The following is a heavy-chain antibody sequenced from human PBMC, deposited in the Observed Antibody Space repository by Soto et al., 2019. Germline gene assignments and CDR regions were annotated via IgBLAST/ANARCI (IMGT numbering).Heavy chain of an antibody. V-gene: IGHV3-23*01. CDR3: AKTAASRQNLYLDS. Sequence: GGSLRFSGAAPGFAFSSYAMSGVRQCPWKGLEWVSVISGRGGGTYYADSVKDRFTISRDKCKNPLYLQMNSLRVEDTAVFYCAKTAASRQNLYLDSWGQGTLVTVSS. CDR2: ISGRGGGT. J-gene: IGHJ4*02. CDR1: GFAFSSYA. D-gene: IGHD6-6*01.